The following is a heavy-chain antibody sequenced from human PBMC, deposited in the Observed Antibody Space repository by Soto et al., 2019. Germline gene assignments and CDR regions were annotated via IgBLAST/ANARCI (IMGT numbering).Heavy chain of an antibody. CDR3: ASDSYRGYSGYDFTPDAFDI. CDR2: IIPIFGTA. V-gene: IGHV1-69*13. J-gene: IGHJ3*02. CDR1: GGTFSSYA. Sequence: GASVKVSCKVSGGTFSSYAISWVRQAPGQGLEWMGGIIPIFGTANYAQKFQGRVTITADESTSTAYMELSSLRSEDTAVYYCASDSYRGYSGYDFTPDAFDIWGQGTMVTVSS. D-gene: IGHD5-12*01.